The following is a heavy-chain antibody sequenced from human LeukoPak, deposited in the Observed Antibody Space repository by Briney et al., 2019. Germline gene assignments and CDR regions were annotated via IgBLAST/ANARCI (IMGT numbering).Heavy chain of an antibody. CDR2: INPNSGGT. CDR3: ARVGWGYSNDAFDI. J-gene: IGHJ3*02. Sequence: GASVKVSCKASGYTFTGYYMRWVRQAPGQGPEWMGRINPNSGGTNYAQKFQGRVTMTRDTSISTAYMELSRLRSDDTAVYYCARVGWGYSNDAFDIWGQGTMVTVSS. V-gene: IGHV1-2*06. D-gene: IGHD3-16*01. CDR1: GYTFTGYY.